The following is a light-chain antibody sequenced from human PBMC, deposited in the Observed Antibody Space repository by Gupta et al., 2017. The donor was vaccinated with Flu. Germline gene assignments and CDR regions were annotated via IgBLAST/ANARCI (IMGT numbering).Light chain of an antibody. CDR3: GSYISSSTPWV. CDR2: ELS. J-gene: IGLJ3*02. V-gene: IGLV2-14*01. CDR1: RTNIGDYNS. Sequence: QSALTPPASVSGSPGQSITVSCTGTRTNIGDYNSVSWYQQHPGKAPELVIYELSSRPSGVSNRFSGSKSGNTASLTIAGLQAEDEADYYCGSYISSSTPWVFGGGTKLTVL.